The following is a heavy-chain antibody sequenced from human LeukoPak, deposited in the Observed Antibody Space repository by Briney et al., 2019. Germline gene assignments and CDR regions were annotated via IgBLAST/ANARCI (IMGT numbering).Heavy chain of an antibody. J-gene: IGHJ4*02. CDR1: GFTSSSYW. Sequence: PGGSLRLSCAVSGFTSSSYWMSWVRQAPGKGLEWVAVIWYDGSNKYYADSVKGRFTISRDNSKNTLYLQMNSLRAEDTAVYYCARDGGDYGRYWGQGTLVTVSS. D-gene: IGHD4-17*01. V-gene: IGHV3-33*08. CDR2: IWYDGSNK. CDR3: ARDGGDYGRY.